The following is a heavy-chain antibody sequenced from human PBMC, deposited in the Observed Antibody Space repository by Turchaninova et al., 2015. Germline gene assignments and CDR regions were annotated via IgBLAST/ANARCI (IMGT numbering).Heavy chain of an antibody. CDR2: SNNCGST. CDR1: GGSFRGYY. Sequence: QVQLQQWGAGLLKPSETLSLTCAVYGGSFRGYYWSWFSQPPGKGLEWIGESNNCGSTNYNPSLKSRVTISVDTSKNQFSLKLSSVTAADTAVYYCARMVFSSIGYFQHWGQGTLVTVSS. CDR3: ARMVFSSIGYFQH. V-gene: IGHV4-34*01. D-gene: IGHD6-13*01. J-gene: IGHJ1*01.